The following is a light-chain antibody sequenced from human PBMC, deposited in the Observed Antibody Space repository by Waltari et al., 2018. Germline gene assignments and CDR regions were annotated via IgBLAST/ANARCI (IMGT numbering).Light chain of an antibody. V-gene: IGKV1-16*01. CDR3: QQYKTVPLT. CDR1: QGISKF. CDR2: GAS. Sequence: DIQMTQSPSSLAASVGDRVTITCRASQGISKFLAWFRQKPGKAPESLIYGASSLQSGVPSRFSGSGSGTDFTLTISSLQPEDFASYYCQQYKTVPLTFGGGTKVEIK. J-gene: IGKJ4*01.